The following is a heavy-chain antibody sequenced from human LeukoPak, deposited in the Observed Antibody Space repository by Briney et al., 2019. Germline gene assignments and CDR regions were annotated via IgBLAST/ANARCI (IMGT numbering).Heavy chain of an antibody. CDR2: IIPILGIA. CDR1: GGTFSSYA. V-gene: IGHV1-69*04. Sequence: ASVKVSCTASGGTFSSYAISWVRQAPGQGLEWMGTIIPILGIANYAQTFQGRVTMTADKSTSTAYMELSSLRPEDTAVYYCARGPYYYDSSGYYYVGAFDIWGQGTMVTVSS. D-gene: IGHD3-22*01. CDR3: ARGPYYYDSSGYYYVGAFDI. J-gene: IGHJ3*02.